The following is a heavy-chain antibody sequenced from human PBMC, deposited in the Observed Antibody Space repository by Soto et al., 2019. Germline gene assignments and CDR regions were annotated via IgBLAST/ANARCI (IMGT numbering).Heavy chain of an antibody. CDR3: AGGFDVEAGPVATHSQYYYYYGMDV. D-gene: IGHD2-2*01. J-gene: IGHJ6*02. Sequence: QVQLVQSGAEVKKPGASVKLSCKASGYSFTTYYMHWVRQAHGQGLEWVGIINPGGDRTKYAHKLQGRVSLTRDTSTSTVYMELSSLRSEDTASYYCAGGFDVEAGPVATHSQYYYYYGMDVWDQGTMVTVSS. CDR2: INPGGDRT. CDR1: GYSFTTYY. V-gene: IGHV1-46*04.